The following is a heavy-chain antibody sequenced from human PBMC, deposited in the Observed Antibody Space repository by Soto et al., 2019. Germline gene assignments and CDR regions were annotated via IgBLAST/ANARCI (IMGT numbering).Heavy chain of an antibody. CDR2: VFYSGAT. D-gene: IGHD3-10*01. Sequence: SETLSLTCNVSGGPIKTGDYYWNWIRQPPGKGLEWIGYVFYSGATNYSPSLKSRAAISMDTSKNQFSLSLTSVTAADTAVYCCARAGFSYGHLLFWGQGIRVTVSS. V-gene: IGHV4-30-4*01. J-gene: IGHJ4*02. CDR1: GGPIKTGDYY. CDR3: ARAGFSYGHLLF.